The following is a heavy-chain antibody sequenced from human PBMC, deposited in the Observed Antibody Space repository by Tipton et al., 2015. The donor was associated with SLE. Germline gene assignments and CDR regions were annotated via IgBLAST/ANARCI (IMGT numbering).Heavy chain of an antibody. D-gene: IGHD2-21*01. J-gene: IGHJ4*02. CDR1: DGSISDYF. CDR3: ARGGEGYYFDY. Sequence: TLSLTCTVSDGSISDYFWSWIRQPPGKGLEWIGYIYYSGSTNYNPSLKSRVTISVDTSKNQFSLKLSSVTAADTAVYYCARGGEGYYFDYWGQGTLVTVSS. CDR2: IYYSGST. V-gene: IGHV4-59*01.